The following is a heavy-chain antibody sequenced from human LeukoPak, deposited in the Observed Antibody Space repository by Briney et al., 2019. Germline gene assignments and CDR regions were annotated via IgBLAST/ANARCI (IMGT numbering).Heavy chain of an antibody. CDR1: GFSVSSNY. Sequence: PGGSLRLSCAAYGFSVSSNYVNWVRQAPGKGLEWVSVIYSGGSTYYADSVKGRFTISRDNSKNTLFLQMSGLRAEDTAVYYCARSGSGRYYGWFAPWGQGTLVTVSS. V-gene: IGHV3-66*01. CDR2: IYSGGST. CDR3: ARSGSGRYYGWFAP. J-gene: IGHJ5*02. D-gene: IGHD3-10*01.